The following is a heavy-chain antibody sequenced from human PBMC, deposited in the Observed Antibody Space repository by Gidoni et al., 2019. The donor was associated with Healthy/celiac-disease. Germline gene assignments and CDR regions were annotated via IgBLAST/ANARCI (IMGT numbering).Heavy chain of an antibody. Sequence: EVQLLESGGGLVPPGGSLRLSCADSGFTFSSYAMSWVRQAPGKGLEWVSAISGSGGSTYYADSVKGRFTISRDNSKNTLYLQMNSLRAEDTAVYYCARVDTAMVTPYWGQGTLVTVSS. CDR2: ISGSGGST. CDR1: GFTFSSYA. V-gene: IGHV3-23*01. D-gene: IGHD5-18*01. J-gene: IGHJ4*02. CDR3: ARVDTAMVTPY.